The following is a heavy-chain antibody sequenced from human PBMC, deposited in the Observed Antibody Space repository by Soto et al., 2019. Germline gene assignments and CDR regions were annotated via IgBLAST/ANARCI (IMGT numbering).Heavy chain of an antibody. CDR1: GGTFSSYA. CDR3: ARDRAVAAPGWFDP. CDR2: IIPIFGTA. V-gene: IGHV1-69*13. D-gene: IGHD6-19*01. J-gene: IGHJ5*02. Sequence: ASVKVSCKASGGTFSSYAISWVRQAPGQGLEWMGGIIPIFGTANYAQKFQGRVTITADESTSTAYMELSSLRSEDTAVYYCARDRAVAAPGWFDPWGQGTLVTVSS.